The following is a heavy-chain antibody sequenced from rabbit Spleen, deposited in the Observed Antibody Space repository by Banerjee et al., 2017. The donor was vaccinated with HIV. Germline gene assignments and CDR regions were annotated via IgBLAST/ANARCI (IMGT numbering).Heavy chain of an antibody. J-gene: IGHJ4*01. CDR3: ARETSSGWGVVSFYFNL. V-gene: IGHV1S40*01. CDR1: GFSFSSRYY. CDR2: IYAGSSGST. Sequence: QSLEESGGDLVKPGASLTLTCTASGFSFSSRYYMCWVRQAPGKGLEWIACIYAGSSGSTYYASWAKGRFTISKSSSTTVTLQMTSPTAADTAPYFCARETSSGWGVVSFYFNLWGQGTLVTVS. D-gene: IGHD4-1*01.